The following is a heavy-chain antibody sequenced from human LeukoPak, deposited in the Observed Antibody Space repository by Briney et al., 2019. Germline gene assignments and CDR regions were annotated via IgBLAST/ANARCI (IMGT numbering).Heavy chain of an antibody. CDR3: ATGLQYFGELVPGPFDY. J-gene: IGHJ4*02. CDR1: GYPFTTYE. Sequence: GASVKVSCKTSGYPFTTYEINWVRQAAGQGLEWMGWVHPDTGYADYAQKFQGRVTMTSDTSISTAYMELSSLRSGDTAVYYCATGLQYFGELVPGPFDYGGQGTLVTVSS. CDR2: VHPDTGYA. D-gene: IGHD3-10*01. V-gene: IGHV1-8*01.